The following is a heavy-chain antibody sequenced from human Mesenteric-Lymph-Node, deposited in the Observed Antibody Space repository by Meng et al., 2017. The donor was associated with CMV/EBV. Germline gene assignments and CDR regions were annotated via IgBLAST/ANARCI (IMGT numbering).Heavy chain of an antibody. CDR1: GFTFSSYS. D-gene: IGHD3-10*01. Sequence: GGSLRLSCAASGFTFSSYSMNWVRQAPGKGLEWVSFISGSSSSIYYADSLKGRITISRDNARSSVYLQINSLTVEDTAVYYCARLPFYGSGSYSNDYWGQGTLVTVSS. V-gene: IGHV3-21*01. CDR2: ISGSSSSI. CDR3: ARLPFYGSGSYSNDY. J-gene: IGHJ4*02.